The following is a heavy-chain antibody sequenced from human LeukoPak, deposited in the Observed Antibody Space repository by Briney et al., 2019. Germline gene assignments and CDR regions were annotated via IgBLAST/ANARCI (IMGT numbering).Heavy chain of an antibody. D-gene: IGHD3-22*01. CDR3: ARCSPGDSSNFYAVLQY. J-gene: IGHJ4*02. V-gene: IGHV1-69*06. CDR2: IIPVFGTT. CDR1: GGTFSSYA. Sequence: GASVKVSCKASGGTFSSYAVSWVRQTPGQGLEWLGGIIPVFGTTTYAQKFQDKVTMTADKSTNTAYLRISSLTSDDTAVYYCARCSPGDSSNFYAVLQYWGQGTQVTVST.